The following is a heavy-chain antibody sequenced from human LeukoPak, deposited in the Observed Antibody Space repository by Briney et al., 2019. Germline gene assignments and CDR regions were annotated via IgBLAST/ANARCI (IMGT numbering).Heavy chain of an antibody. D-gene: IGHD3-16*02. CDR2: MNPETGNA. V-gene: IGHV1-8*01. J-gene: IGHJ4*02. CDR1: GYPFTSHA. CDR3: AGDSTSGSYRPD. Sequence: ASVKVSCKASGYPFTSHAINWVRQASGQGLEWMGWMNPETGNAGYAQNFQGRVIMTRNTAINTAYLELSGLRYDDTAVYYCAGDSTSGSYRPDWGQGTLVTVSS.